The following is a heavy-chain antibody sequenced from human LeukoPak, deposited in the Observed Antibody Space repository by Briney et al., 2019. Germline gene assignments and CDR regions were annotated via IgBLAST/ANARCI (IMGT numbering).Heavy chain of an antibody. CDR2: IYYSGST. CDR3: ARFTIFGVGPHAFDI. V-gene: IGHV4-59*08. D-gene: IGHD3-3*01. J-gene: IGHJ3*02. Sequence: PSETLSLTCTVSGGSISSYYWSWIRQPPGKGLEWIGYIYYSGSTNYNPSLKSRVTISVDTSKNQFSLKLSSVTAADTAVYYCARFTIFGVGPHAFDIWGQGIMVTVSS. CDR1: GGSISSYY.